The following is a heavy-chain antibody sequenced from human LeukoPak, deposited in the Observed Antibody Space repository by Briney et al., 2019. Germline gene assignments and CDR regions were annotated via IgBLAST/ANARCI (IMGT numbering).Heavy chain of an antibody. J-gene: IGHJ6*03. CDR1: GGTFTSYA. CDR3: ARYEAARTYYHYMDV. D-gene: IGHD6-6*01. Sequence: SVKVSCKASGGTFTSYAINWVRQAPGQGLEWMGGIIPIFDTANYAQKFQGRVTITADESTSTAYMELSSLRSEDTAVYYCARYEAARTYYHYMDVWGKGTTVTVSS. CDR2: IIPIFDTA. V-gene: IGHV1-69*01.